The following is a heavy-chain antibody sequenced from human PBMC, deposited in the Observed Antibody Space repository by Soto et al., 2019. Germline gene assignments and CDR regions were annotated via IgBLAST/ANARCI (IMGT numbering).Heavy chain of an antibody. D-gene: IGHD3-16*01. CDR2: INQEGSEK. V-gene: IGHV3-7*05. CDR1: GFTFSNYW. CDR3: ARGGQHFRNPLWDNYYYGMDV. J-gene: IGHJ6*02. Sequence: EAQLVESGGGSVQPGGSLRLSCTASGFTFSNYWMSWVRQAPGKGLEWVANINQEGSEKDYVDSVKGRFTIARDYAKNSLFLQMNSLRAEDTAVSYCARGGQHFRNPLWDNYYYGMDVWGQGTTVTVSS.